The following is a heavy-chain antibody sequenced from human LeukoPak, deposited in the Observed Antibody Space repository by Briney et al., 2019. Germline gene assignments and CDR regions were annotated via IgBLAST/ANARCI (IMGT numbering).Heavy chain of an antibody. J-gene: IGHJ3*02. CDR3: ARSSYYYGADAFNI. Sequence: PSETLSLTCPVSGGSISSSSYYWGWIRQPPGKGLEWIGSIYYSGSTYYNPSLRSRVTISLDTSKNQFSLKLSSVTAADTAVYYCARSSYYYGADAFNIWGQGTMVTVSS. V-gene: IGHV4-39*07. CDR1: GGSISSSSYY. CDR2: IYYSGST. D-gene: IGHD3-10*01.